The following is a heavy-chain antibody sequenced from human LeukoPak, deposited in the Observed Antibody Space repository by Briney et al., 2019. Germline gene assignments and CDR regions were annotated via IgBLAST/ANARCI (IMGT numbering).Heavy chain of an antibody. CDR1: GGSISSSNW. Sequence: SETLSLTCAASGGSISSSNWWSWVRQPPGKGLEWIGEVYHGGSTNFNPSLKGRVTISVDRSKNQFSLRLSSVTAADTAVYYCARGEEHGSGTAQFDYWGQGTLVTVSS. V-gene: IGHV4-4*02. CDR2: VYHGGST. J-gene: IGHJ4*02. CDR3: ARGEEHGSGTAQFDY. D-gene: IGHD3-10*01.